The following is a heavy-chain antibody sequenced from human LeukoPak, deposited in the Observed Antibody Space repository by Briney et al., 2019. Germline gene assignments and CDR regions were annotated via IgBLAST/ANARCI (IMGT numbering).Heavy chain of an antibody. Sequence: PGGSLRLSXAASGFTFSSYSMNWVRQAPGKGLEWVSSISSSSSYIYYADSVKGRFTISRDNAKNSLYLQMNSLRAEDTAVYYCARVGGLAFDIWGQGTMVTVSS. D-gene: IGHD3-16*01. J-gene: IGHJ3*02. CDR3: ARVGGLAFDI. V-gene: IGHV3-21*01. CDR1: GFTFSSYS. CDR2: ISSSSSYI.